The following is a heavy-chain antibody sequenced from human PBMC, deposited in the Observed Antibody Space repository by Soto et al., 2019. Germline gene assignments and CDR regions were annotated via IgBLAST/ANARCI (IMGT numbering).Heavy chain of an antibody. CDR1: GFSLSTSGVG. V-gene: IGHV2-5*01. Sequence: SGPTLVNPTQTLTLTCTFSGFSLSTSGVGVGWIRQPPGKALEWLALIYWNDDKRYRSSLKSRLTITKDTSKNQVVLTMTNMDPVDTATYYCAHREMDNYGNNWFDPWGQGTLVTVSS. J-gene: IGHJ5*02. D-gene: IGHD5-18*01. CDR2: IYWNDDK. CDR3: AHREMDNYGNNWFDP.